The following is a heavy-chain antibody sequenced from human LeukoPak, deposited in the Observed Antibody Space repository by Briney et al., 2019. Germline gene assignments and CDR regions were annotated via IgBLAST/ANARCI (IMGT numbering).Heavy chain of an antibody. CDR2: ISYDGSNK. D-gene: IGHD3-10*01. CDR1: GFTFSSYG. J-gene: IGHJ6*02. CDR3: AKDTGGSYYGSGSYYRGHYYYYYGMDV. V-gene: IGHV3-30*18. Sequence: GGSLRLSCAASGFTFSSYGMHWVRQAPGKGLEWVAVISYDGSNKYYADSVKGRFTISRDNSKNTLYLQMNSLRAEDTAVYYCAKDTGGSYYGSGSYYRGHYYYYYGMDVWGQGTTVTVSS.